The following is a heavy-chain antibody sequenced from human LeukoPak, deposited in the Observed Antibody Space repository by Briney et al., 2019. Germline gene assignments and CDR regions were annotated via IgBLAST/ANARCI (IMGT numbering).Heavy chain of an antibody. CDR3: ARDHGANYESGGYFDY. CDR1: GGSISSYY. D-gene: IGHD3-10*01. V-gene: IGHV4-59*12. J-gene: IGHJ4*02. CDR2: IYYSGST. Sequence: SETLSLTCTVSGGSISSYYWSWIRQPSGKGLEWIGYIYYSGSTNYNPSLKSRVTISVDTSKNQFSLKLSSVTAADTAVYYCARDHGANYESGGYFDYWGQGTLVTVSS.